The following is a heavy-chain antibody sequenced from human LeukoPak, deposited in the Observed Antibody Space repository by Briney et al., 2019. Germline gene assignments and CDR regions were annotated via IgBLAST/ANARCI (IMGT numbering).Heavy chain of an antibody. J-gene: IGHJ5*02. CDR3: ARESDCSSTSCYQRAWWFDP. V-gene: IGHV1-2*02. CDR1: GYTFTGYY. Sequence: ASVKVSCKASGYTFTGYYIHWVRQAPGQGLEWMGWINPNSGGTNYAQKFQGRVTMTRDTSISTAYMELSRLRSDDTAVYYCARESDCSSTSCYQRAWWFDPWGQGTLVTVSS. D-gene: IGHD2-2*01. CDR2: INPNSGGT.